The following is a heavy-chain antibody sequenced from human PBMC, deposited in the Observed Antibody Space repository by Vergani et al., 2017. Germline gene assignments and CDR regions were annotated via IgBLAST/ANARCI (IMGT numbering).Heavy chain of an antibody. D-gene: IGHD3-10*01. Sequence: VQLVESGGGVVQPGTSLRLSCVVSGFALNRHAMYWVRQAPGKGLEWVSYISSSSSTIYYADSVKGRFTISRDNAKNSLYLQMNSLRAEDTAVYYCARGGWGYWGQGTLVTVSS. J-gene: IGHJ4*02. CDR1: GFALNRHA. CDR2: ISSSSSTI. V-gene: IGHV3-48*01. CDR3: ARGGWGY.